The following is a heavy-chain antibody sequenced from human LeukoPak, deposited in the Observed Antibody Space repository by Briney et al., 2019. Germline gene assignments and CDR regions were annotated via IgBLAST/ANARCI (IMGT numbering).Heavy chain of an antibody. CDR3: TSDGSHDY. J-gene: IGHJ4*02. D-gene: IGHD1-26*01. V-gene: IGHV3-73*01. CDR1: GFTFSGSA. Sequence: GGSLRLTCAASGFTFSGSAIHWVRQASGKGLEWVGRIRSKANSYATAYAASVKGRFTISRDDSKNTAYLQMNSLKIEDTAVYYCTSDGSHDYWGQGTLVTVSS. CDR2: IRSKANSYAT.